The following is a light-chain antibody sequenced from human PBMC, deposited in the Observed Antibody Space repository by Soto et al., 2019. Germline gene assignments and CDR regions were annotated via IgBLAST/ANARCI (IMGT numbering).Light chain of an antibody. CDR3: QTWGTGIVI. CDR1: SGHSNYA. CDR2: LNRDGSH. V-gene: IGLV4-69*01. J-gene: IGLJ2*01. Sequence: QSVLTQSPSASASLGASVKLTCTLSSGHSNYAIAWHQQQPEKGPRYLMKLNRDGSHSKGDVIPNRCSGSSSGAERYLTITSRKSEDEADYYCQTWGTGIVILGGGTKVTVL.